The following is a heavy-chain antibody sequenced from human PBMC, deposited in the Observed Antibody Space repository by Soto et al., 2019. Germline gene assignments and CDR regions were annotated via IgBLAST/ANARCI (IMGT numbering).Heavy chain of an antibody. D-gene: IGHD2-21*01. Sequence: EVQLVESGGGLVQPGGSLRLSCAASGFIFSDHYMDWVRRAPGKGLEWVGRIRNKVNSYTTEYAASVKGRFNISSDDSKNSLYLQMNSLKTEDTAVYYCARHIPYHGKDVWGQGTTVTVSS. J-gene: IGHJ6*02. CDR3: ARHIPYHGKDV. CDR1: GFIFSDHY. CDR2: IRNKVNSYTT. V-gene: IGHV3-72*01.